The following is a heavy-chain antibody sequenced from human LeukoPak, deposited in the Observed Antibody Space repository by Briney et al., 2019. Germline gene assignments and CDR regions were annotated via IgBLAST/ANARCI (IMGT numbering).Heavy chain of an antibody. V-gene: IGHV4-31*03. J-gene: IGHJ2*01. CDR3: ARHRYDYYDSSGYNWYFDL. Sequence: SQTLSLTCTVSGGSISSGGYYWSWIRQQPGKGLEWIGYIYYSGSAYYNPSLKSRVTISVDTSKNQFSLKLSSVTAADTAVYYCARHRYDYYDSSGYNWYFDLWGRGTLVTVSS. D-gene: IGHD3-22*01. CDR1: GGSISSGGYY. CDR2: IYYSGSA.